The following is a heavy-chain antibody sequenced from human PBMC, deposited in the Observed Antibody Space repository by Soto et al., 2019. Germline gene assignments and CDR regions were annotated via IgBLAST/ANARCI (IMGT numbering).Heavy chain of an antibody. D-gene: IGHD6-13*01. J-gene: IGHJ5*02. V-gene: IGHV3-73*01. Sequence: QPGGSLRLSCAASGFTFSGSAMHWVRQASGKGLEWVGRIRSKANSYATAYAASVKGRFTISRDNSKNTLYLQMNSLRAEDTAVYYCAKDSSSRSNWFDPWGQGTLVTVSS. CDR2: IRSKANSYAT. CDR3: AKDSSSRSNWFDP. CDR1: GFTFSGSA.